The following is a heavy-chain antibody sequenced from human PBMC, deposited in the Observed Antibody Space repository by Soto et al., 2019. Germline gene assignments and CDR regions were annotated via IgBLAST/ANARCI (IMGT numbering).Heavy chain of an antibody. D-gene: IGHD4-17*01. J-gene: IGHJ4*02. CDR3: ARTLYGDNVDY. V-gene: IGHV1-8*02. CDR2: INPYNGNT. CDR1: GYTFTSYG. Sequence: GASVKVSCKASGYTFTSYGISWVRQAPGQGLEWMGWINPYNGNTGYAQKFQGRVTMTRNTSISTAYMELSSLRSEDTAVYYCARTLYGDNVDYWGQGTLVTVSS.